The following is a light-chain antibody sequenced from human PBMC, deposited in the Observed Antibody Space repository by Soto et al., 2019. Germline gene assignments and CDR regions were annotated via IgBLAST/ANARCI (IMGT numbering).Light chain of an antibody. CDR3: QQTYRIPLT. CDR2: AAS. J-gene: IGKJ4*01. CDR1: QSISSY. Sequence: DIQMTQSPSSLSASVGDRVTITCRASQSISSYLNWYQQKPGKAPKLLIYAASSLQSGVPLRFSGSGSGTNFTLTISNLHPEDFATYSCQQTYRIPLTFGGGTKVDIK. V-gene: IGKV1-39*01.